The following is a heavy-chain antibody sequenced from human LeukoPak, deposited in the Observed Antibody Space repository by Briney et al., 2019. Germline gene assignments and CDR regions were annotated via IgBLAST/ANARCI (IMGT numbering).Heavy chain of an antibody. J-gene: IGHJ3*02. CDR3: ARGSAGRDCSGGSCYSAAFDI. Sequence: ASVKVSCKASGYTFTSYDINWVRQATGQGLEWMGWMNPNSGNTGYAQEFQGRVTMTRDTSISTAYMGLSSLRSEDTAVYYCARGSAGRDCSGGSCYSAAFDIWGQGTMVTVSS. CDR1: GYTFTSYD. D-gene: IGHD2-15*01. V-gene: IGHV1-8*01. CDR2: MNPNSGNT.